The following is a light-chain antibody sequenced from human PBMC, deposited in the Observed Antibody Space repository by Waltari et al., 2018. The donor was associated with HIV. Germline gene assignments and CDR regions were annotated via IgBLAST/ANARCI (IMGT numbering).Light chain of an antibody. CDR1: SRDIGGYNY. J-gene: IGLJ1*01. V-gene: IGLV2-11*01. CDR3: CSYAGSNTFYV. Sequence: QSALTQPRSVSGSPGQPVTISCRGTSRDIGGYNYVSWSQQHPAEAPRLMIYDVNKRPSGVPERFAGPKSGNTASLTISGLQAEDEADYYCCSYAGSNTFYVFGTGTEVTVL. CDR2: DVN.